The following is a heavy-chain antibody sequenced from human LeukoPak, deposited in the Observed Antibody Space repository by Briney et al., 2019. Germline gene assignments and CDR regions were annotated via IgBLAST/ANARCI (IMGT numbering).Heavy chain of an antibody. Sequence: PSETLSLTCNVSGGSIRSYYWSWIRQPPGKGLEWIGSIYYSGSTNYNPSLKSRVTISVDTSRNQFSLRLSSVTAVDTAVYFCARDRSSSWRYYYGMDVWGQGTTVTVSS. CDR1: GGSIRSYY. J-gene: IGHJ6*02. CDR3: ARDRSSSWRYYYGMDV. CDR2: IYYSGST. D-gene: IGHD6-13*01. V-gene: IGHV4-59*01.